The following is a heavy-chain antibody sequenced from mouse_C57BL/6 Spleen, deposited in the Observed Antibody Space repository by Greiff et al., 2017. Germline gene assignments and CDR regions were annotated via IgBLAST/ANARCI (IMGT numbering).Heavy chain of an antibody. CDR3: ATMVTKRGSFAY. CDR1: GFTFSDYG. CDR2: ISSGSSTI. Sequence: EVQRVVESGGGLVKPGGSLKLSCAASGFTFSDYGMHWVRQAPEKGLEWVAYISSGSSTIYYADTVKGRFTISRDNAKNTLFLQMTSLRSEDTAMNYCATMVTKRGSFAYWGQGTLVTVSA. J-gene: IGHJ3*01. D-gene: IGHD2-2*01. V-gene: IGHV5-17*01.